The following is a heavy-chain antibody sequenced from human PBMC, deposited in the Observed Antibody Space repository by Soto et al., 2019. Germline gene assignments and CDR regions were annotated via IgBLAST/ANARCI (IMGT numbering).Heavy chain of an antibody. CDR2: IYPGDSDT. V-gene: IGHV5-51*01. Sequence: GESLKISCKGSGYSFTSYWIGWVRQMPGKGLEWMGIIYPGDSDTRYSPSSQGQVTISADKSISTAYLQWSSLKASDTAMYYCARHMGGSYYYYYYGMDVWGQGTTVTVSS. D-gene: IGHD1-26*01. J-gene: IGHJ6*02. CDR1: GYSFTSYW. CDR3: ARHMGGSYYYYYYGMDV.